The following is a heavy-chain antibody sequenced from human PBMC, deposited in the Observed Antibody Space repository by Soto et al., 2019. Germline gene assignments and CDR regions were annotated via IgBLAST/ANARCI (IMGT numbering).Heavy chain of an antibody. V-gene: IGHV3-23*01. Sequence: GGSLRLSCAASGFNFGSYAMSWVRQAPGKGLEWVSGISGSGSSTYYSDSGKGRFTISRDNSKNTVYLQMNSLRAEDTAIYYCAKGGRSFLEDWFDPWGQGTLVTVS. CDR1: GFNFGSYA. CDR2: ISGSGSST. CDR3: AKGGRSFLEDWFDP. J-gene: IGHJ5*02.